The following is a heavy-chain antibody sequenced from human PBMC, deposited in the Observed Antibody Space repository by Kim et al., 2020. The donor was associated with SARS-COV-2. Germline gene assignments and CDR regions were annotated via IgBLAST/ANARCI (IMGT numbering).Heavy chain of an antibody. Sequence: SETLSLTCTVSGGSISSGSYYWSWIRQPAGKGLEWIGRIYTSGSTNYNPSLKSRVTISVDTSKNQFSLKLSSVTAADTAVYYCARDRLLYSSSWSTYYYYGMDVWGQGTTVTVSS. D-gene: IGHD6-13*01. CDR2: IYTSGST. CDR1: GGSISSGSYY. V-gene: IGHV4-61*02. CDR3: ARDRLLYSSSWSTYYYYGMDV. J-gene: IGHJ6*02.